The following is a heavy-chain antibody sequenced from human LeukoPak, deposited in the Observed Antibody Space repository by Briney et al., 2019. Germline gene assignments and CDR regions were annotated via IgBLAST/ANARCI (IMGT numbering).Heavy chain of an antibody. V-gene: IGHV1-69*13. J-gene: IGHJ4*02. D-gene: IGHD2-21*02. CDR1: GGTFSSYA. Sequence: SVKVSCKASGGTFSSYAISWVRQAPGQGPEWMGGIITIFGTANYAQKFQGRVTITADESTSTAYMELSSLRSEDTAVYYCAREGVVTAVFDYWGQGTLVTVSS. CDR2: IITIFGTA. CDR3: AREGVVTAVFDY.